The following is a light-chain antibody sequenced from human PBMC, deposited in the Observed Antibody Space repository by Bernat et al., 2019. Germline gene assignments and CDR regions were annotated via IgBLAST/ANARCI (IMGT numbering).Light chain of an antibody. CDR3: QQYDNLPPPIT. J-gene: IGKJ3*01. CDR1: QDISNY. Sequence: DIQMTQSPSSLSASVGDRVTITCQASQDISNYLNWYQQKPVKAPKLLIYDASNLETGVPSRFSGSGSGTDFTFTIISLQPEDIATYYCQQYDNLPPPITFGPGTKVDIK. CDR2: DAS. V-gene: IGKV1-33*01.